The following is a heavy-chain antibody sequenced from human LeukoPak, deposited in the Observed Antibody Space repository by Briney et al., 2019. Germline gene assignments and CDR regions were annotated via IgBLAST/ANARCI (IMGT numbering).Heavy chain of an antibody. V-gene: IGHV3-7*01. CDR1: GFTFSSYW. J-gene: IGHJ4*02. Sequence: PGGSLRLSCAASGFTFSSYWMSWVRQAPGKGLEWVANIKQDGSEKYYVDSVKGRFTISRDNAKNSLYLQMNSLRAEDTAVYYCARDVGYYYGPGDYWGQGTLVTVSS. CDR2: IKQDGSEK. CDR3: ARDVGYYYGPGDY. D-gene: IGHD3-10*01.